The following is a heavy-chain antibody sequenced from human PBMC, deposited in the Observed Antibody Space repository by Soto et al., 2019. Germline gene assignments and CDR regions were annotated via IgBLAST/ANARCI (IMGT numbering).Heavy chain of an antibody. CDR1: RGTFSSDA. CDR3: ARSLSDSSGYYYAY. J-gene: IGHJ4*02. Sequence: ASGKVCIKDTRGTFSSDAISWVRQAPGQGLEWMGGIIPIFGTANYAQKFQGRVTITADESTSTAYMELSSLRSEDTAVYYCARSLSDSSGYYYAYWGQGTLVLVSS. D-gene: IGHD3-22*01. CDR2: IIPIFGTA. V-gene: IGHV1-69*13.